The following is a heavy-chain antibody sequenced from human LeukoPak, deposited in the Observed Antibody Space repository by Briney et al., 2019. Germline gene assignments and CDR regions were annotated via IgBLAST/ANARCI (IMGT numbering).Heavy chain of an antibody. J-gene: IGHJ4*02. CDR1: GYTFTSYG. CDR3: ARGSSGYIRGDFDY. CDR2: ISAYNGNT. V-gene: IGHV1-18*01. Sequence: GASVKVSCKASGYTFTSYGISWVRQAPGQGLEWMGWISAYNGNTNYAQRLQGRVTMTTDTSTSTAYMELRSLRSDDTAVYYCARGSSGYIRGDFDYWGQGTLVTVSS. D-gene: IGHD3-22*01.